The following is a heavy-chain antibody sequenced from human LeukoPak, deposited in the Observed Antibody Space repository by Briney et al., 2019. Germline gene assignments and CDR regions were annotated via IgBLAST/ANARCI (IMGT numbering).Heavy chain of an antibody. CDR2: IHFSGST. J-gene: IGHJ4*02. Sequence: SETLSLTCTVSDASISGYYWSWIRRPPGKGLEWTGSIHFSGSTNYNPSLRSRVTISVDTSKNQLSLKLSSVTAADTAVYYCTRDLGGIYFDYWGQGTLVTVSS. CDR3: TRDLGGIYFDY. V-gene: IGHV4-59*01. CDR1: DASISGYY. D-gene: IGHD1-26*01.